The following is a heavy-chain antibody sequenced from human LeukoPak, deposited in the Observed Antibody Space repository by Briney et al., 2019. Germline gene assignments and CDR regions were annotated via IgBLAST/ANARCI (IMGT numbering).Heavy chain of an antibody. D-gene: IGHD5-18*01. J-gene: IGHJ5*02. CDR3: ARSRYSYGYNWFDP. CDR1: GGSISSGGYY. Sequence: SETLSLTCTVSGGSISSGGYYWSWIRQPPGKGLEWIGYIYHSGSTYYNPSLKSRVTISVDRSKNQFSLKLSSETAADTAVYYCARSRYSYGYNWFDPWGQGTLVTVSS. CDR2: IYHSGST. V-gene: IGHV4-30-2*01.